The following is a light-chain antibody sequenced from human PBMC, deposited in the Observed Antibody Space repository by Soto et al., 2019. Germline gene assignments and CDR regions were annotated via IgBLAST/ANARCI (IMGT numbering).Light chain of an antibody. CDR1: HGVSGW. Sequence: QMTQSPSSVSASVGDTVTLSCQTSHGVSGWLAWYQQKPGKAPTLLIYTVSNLQSGVPSRFSGSGSGTDFSLTITNLQPEDVATYFCQQGRPWPFTFGPGTKVEVK. CDR2: TVS. J-gene: IGKJ3*01. V-gene: IGKV1-12*01. CDR3: QQGRPWPFT.